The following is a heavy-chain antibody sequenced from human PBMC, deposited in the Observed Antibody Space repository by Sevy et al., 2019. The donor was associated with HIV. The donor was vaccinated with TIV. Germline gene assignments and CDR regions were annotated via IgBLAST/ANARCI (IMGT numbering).Heavy chain of an antibody. J-gene: IGHJ5*02. CDR1: GSTFSKLS. V-gene: IGHV1-24*01. D-gene: IGHD2-15*01. CDR3: GIVGIRFCSGASCYQGDWFDP. Sequence: ASVKVSCKVSGSTFSKLSIHWVRQAPGKGLEWMGDFDPQDAETIYAQRFQGRLTMTEDTFSDTAYMELSSLTSEDTAVYYCGIVGIRFCSGASCYQGDWFDPWGQGTLVTVSS. CDR2: FDPQDAET.